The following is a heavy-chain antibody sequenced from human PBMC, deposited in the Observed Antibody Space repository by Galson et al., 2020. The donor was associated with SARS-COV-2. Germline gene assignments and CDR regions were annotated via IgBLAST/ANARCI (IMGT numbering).Heavy chain of an antibody. Sequence: SETLSLTCNVSGGSMSSYYWSWIRQPPNKGLEWIGYIYYSGSTSYNPSLTIRVTISVDTSKNQFSLKLSSVTAADTAVYYCARDSSGSYYPNWYFDLWGRGTLVTVSS. CDR1: GGSMSSYY. D-gene: IGHD1-26*01. CDR2: IYYSGST. CDR3: ARDSSGSYYPNWYFDL. V-gene: IGHV4-59*01. J-gene: IGHJ2*01.